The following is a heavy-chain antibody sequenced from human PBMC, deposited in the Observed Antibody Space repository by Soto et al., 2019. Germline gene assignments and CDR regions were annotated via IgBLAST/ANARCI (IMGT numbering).Heavy chain of an antibody. CDR2: INAGNGNT. CDR3: ARDRGYCSGGSCLDY. CDR1: GYTFTSYA. Sequence: ASVKVSCKASGYTFTSYAMHWVRQAPGQRLEWMGWINAGNGNTKYSQKFQGRVTITRDTSASTAYMELSSLRSEDTAVYYCARDRGYCSGGSCLDYWGQGTLVTVSS. V-gene: IGHV1-3*01. J-gene: IGHJ4*02. D-gene: IGHD2-15*01.